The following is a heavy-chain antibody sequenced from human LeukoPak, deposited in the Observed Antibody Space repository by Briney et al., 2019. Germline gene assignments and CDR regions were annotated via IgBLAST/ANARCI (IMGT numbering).Heavy chain of an antibody. CDR2: IYYTGSS. J-gene: IGHJ4*02. CDR3: ARGNDILTGYYRLDY. Sequence: SETLSLTCTVSGGSVSNSYWSWIRQPPGKGLEWIGYIYYTGSSNYNPSLKNRVTMSVDTSKNQFSPKVNSVTAADTAVYYCARGNDILTGYYRLDYWGQGTLVTVSS. V-gene: IGHV4-59*02. D-gene: IGHD3-9*01. CDR1: GGSVSNSY.